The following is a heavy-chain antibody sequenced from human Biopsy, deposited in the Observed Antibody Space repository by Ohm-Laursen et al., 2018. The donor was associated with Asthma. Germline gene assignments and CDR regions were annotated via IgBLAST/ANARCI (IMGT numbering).Heavy chain of an antibody. CDR2: INPNGGAT. J-gene: IGHJ5*02. Sequence: GASVKVSCKASAYTFIGYHLHWGRQAPGEGLEWMGRINPNGGATIYAQKFQGRVTMTRDTSISTAYMELSRLTSDDTAVYYCARVQKSPGDRWFDPWGQGTLVTVSS. CDR1: AYTFIGYH. D-gene: IGHD7-27*01. CDR3: ARVQKSPGDRWFDP. V-gene: IGHV1-2*06.